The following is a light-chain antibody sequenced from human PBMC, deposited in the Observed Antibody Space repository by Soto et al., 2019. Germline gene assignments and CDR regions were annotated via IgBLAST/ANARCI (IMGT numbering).Light chain of an antibody. CDR2: WAS. Sequence: DIVMTQSPDSLAVSLGERATINCKSSQSVLYSSNNNNYIAWYQQKPGQPPKLIIYWASTRESGVPDRFSGSGSGTDFTLTISSLQAEDVAVYYCQQYYSTPYTFGQGTKVDIK. CDR3: QQYYSTPYT. J-gene: IGKJ2*01. CDR1: QSVLYSSNNNNY. V-gene: IGKV4-1*01.